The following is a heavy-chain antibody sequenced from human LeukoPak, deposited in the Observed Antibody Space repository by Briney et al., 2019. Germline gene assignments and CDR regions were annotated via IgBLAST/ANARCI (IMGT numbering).Heavy chain of an antibody. CDR3: ARERRGIDRAFDI. CDR2: ISTYNGKT. D-gene: IGHD2/OR15-2a*01. CDR1: GYTFTSYG. V-gene: IGHV1-18*01. J-gene: IGHJ3*02. Sequence: ASVKVSCKASGYTFTSYGICWVRQAPGQGLEWMGWISTYNGKTNYAQKIQGRVTMTTDTSTSTAYMELRSLRSDDTAVYYCARERRGIDRAFDIWGQGTMVTVSS.